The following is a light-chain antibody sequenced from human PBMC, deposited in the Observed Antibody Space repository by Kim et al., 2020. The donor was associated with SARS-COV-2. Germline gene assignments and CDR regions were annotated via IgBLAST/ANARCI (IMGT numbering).Light chain of an antibody. Sequence: SYELTQPPSVFVSPGQTASITCSGDRLGNKYVCWYQQKPGQSPVVVIYQDTQRPSGIPERFSGSNSGNTATLTISGTQAMDEADYYCQAWDSTTTVFGGG. CDR3: QAWDSTTTV. J-gene: IGLJ2*01. CDR2: QDT. CDR1: RLGNKY. V-gene: IGLV3-1*01.